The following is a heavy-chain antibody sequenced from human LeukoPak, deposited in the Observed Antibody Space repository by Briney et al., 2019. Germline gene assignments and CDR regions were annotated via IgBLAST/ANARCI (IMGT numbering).Heavy chain of an antibody. J-gene: IGHJ4*02. CDR2: MNSDGSIT. V-gene: IGHV3-74*03. CDR1: GFSLSNYW. D-gene: IGHD2-15*01. Sequence: GGSLRLSCAASGFSLSNYWMHWVRHAPGKGLVWVSRMNSDGSITTYADSVKGRFTISRDNARNTLYLQMNSLRAEDTAVFYCVRSWRGGLHEYWGQGTLVTVSS. CDR3: VRSWRGGLHEY.